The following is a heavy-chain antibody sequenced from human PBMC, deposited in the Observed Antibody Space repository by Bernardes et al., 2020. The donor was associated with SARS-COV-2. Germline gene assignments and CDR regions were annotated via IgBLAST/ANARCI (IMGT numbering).Heavy chain of an antibody. D-gene: IGHD5-18*01. CDR3: ARLPWIQLWLKGFYFDL. CDR1: GFIFSDSY. CDR2: IDSSGSIT. Sequence: GGSLRLSCAASGFIFSDSYMSWIRQAPGRGLEWVSYIDSSGSITEYADSVKGRFTISRDNAKNSLFLQMRTLRVEDAAVYYCARLPWIQLWLKGFYFDLWGHVTLVTVSS. J-gene: IGHJ4*01. V-gene: IGHV3-11*01.